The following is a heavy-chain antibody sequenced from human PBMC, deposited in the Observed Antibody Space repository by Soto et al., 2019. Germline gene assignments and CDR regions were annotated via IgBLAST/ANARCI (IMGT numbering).Heavy chain of an antibody. V-gene: IGHV1-69*01. CDR2: IIPIFGTA. D-gene: IGHD6-19*01. J-gene: IGHJ5*02. CDR3: ERECPSASSDP. Sequence: QVQLVQSGAEVKKPGSSVKVSCKASGGTFSSYAITWVRQAPGQGLEWMGGIIPIFGTANYAQKFQGRVTITAAESLTTAYMELSSLRSEDTAVYYCERECPSASSDPWGQGTLVTVSS. CDR1: GGTFSSYA.